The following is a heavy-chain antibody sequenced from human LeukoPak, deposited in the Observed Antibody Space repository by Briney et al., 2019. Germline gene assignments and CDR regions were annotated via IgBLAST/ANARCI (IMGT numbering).Heavy chain of an antibody. CDR3: ARGRDGYNRRASYGY. Sequence: SETLSLTCTVSGGSISSSSYYWSWIRQPAGKGLEWIGRIYTSGSTNYNPSLKSRVTISVDTSKNQFSLKLSSVTAADTAVYYCARGRDGYNRRASYGYWGQGTLVTVSS. V-gene: IGHV4-61*02. D-gene: IGHD5-24*01. J-gene: IGHJ4*02. CDR2: IYTSGST. CDR1: GGSISSSSYY.